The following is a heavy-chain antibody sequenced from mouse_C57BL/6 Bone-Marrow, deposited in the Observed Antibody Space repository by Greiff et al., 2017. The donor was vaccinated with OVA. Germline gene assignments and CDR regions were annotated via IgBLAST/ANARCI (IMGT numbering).Heavy chain of an antibody. Sequence: QVQLQQPGAELVRPGSSVTLSCKASGYTFTSYWMDWVKQRPGQGLEWIGNIYPSDSETHYNQKFKDKATLTVDKSSSTAYMQLSSLTSEDSAVYYCARNYYGSSWGWYFDVWGTGTTVTVSS. J-gene: IGHJ1*03. CDR3: ARNYYGSSWGWYFDV. CDR1: GYTFTSYW. CDR2: IYPSDSET. D-gene: IGHD1-1*01. V-gene: IGHV1-61*01.